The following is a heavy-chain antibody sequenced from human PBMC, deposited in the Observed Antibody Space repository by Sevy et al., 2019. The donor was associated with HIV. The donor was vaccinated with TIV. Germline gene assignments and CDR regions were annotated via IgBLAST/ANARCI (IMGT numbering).Heavy chain of an antibody. CDR2: TYYRSKWYN. Sequence: SQTLSLTCAIPGDSVSSNSAAWNWIRQYPSRGLEWLGRTYYRSKWYNDYAVSVKSRITINPDTSKNQFSLQLNSVTPEDTAVYYCARDSAGFWSGYYVPFDYWGQGTLVTVSS. V-gene: IGHV6-1*01. J-gene: IGHJ4*02. CDR1: GDSVSSNSAA. D-gene: IGHD3-3*01. CDR3: ARDSAGFWSGYYVPFDY.